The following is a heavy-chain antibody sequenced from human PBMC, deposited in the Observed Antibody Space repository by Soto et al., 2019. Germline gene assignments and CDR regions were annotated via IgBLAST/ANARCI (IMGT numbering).Heavy chain of an antibody. Sequence: SETLSLTCTVSGGSISSGDYYWSWIRQPPGKGLEWIGYIYYRGDTYYNPSLKSRLTISVDTSKNQFSLRLGSVTAADTAVYYCGRDVVTMSMGVGGQVDYWGLGTLVTISS. CDR1: GGSISSGDYY. J-gene: IGHJ4*02. D-gene: IGHD2-2*01. V-gene: IGHV4-30-4*08. CDR3: GRDVVTMSMGVGGQVDY. CDR2: IYYRGDT.